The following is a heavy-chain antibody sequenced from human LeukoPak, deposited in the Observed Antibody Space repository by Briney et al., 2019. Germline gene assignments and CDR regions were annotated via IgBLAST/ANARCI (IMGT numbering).Heavy chain of an antibody. CDR1: GYSFTNFY. Sequence: GASVTVSCKTSGYSFTNFYIHWVRQAPGQGLEWMGMVNPSGGSTISAQRFQDRVNMTTDTSTRTVYMEMTGLTSDDTGIYYCARDAFWGQGTRVTVSS. V-gene: IGHV1-46*01. CDR2: VNPSGGST. D-gene: IGHD3-3*02. J-gene: IGHJ4*02. CDR3: ARDAF.